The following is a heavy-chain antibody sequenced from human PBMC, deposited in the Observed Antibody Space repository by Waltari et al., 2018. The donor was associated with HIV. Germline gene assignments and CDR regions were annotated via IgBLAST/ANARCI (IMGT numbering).Heavy chain of an antibody. Sequence: EVQLVESGGGLVQPGGSLRLSCVGSGFLCSSDWMTWVRQAPGKGLEWVSNIKQDGREKNYVDSVAGRFSISRDNANNSLYLQLNSLRDEDTAVYYCARVYSSTTGRALDYWGQGALVTVSS. V-gene: IGHV3-7*01. D-gene: IGHD2-2*01. CDR3: ARVYSSTTGRALDY. CDR2: IKQDGREK. J-gene: IGHJ4*02. CDR1: GFLCSSDW.